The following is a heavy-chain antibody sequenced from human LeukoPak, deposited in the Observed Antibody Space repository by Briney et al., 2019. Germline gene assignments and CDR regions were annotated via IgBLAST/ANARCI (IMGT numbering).Heavy chain of an antibody. CDR2: ISNSASTI. CDR3: ARDPVATSRFDY. Sequence: PGGSLRLSCAASGFTFSSYWMTWVRQAPGKGLEWVSYISNSASTIYYADSVTGRFTISRDNAKNSLYLQMNSLRDEDTAVYYCARDPVATSRFDYWGQGTLVTVSS. J-gene: IGHJ4*02. D-gene: IGHD5-12*01. V-gene: IGHV3-48*02. CDR1: GFTFSSYW.